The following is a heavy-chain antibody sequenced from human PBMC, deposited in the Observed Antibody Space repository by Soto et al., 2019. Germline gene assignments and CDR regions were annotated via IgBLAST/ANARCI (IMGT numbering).Heavy chain of an antibody. CDR2: ISGSGGST. Sequence: GGSLRLSCAASGFTFSRYAMSWVRQAPGKGLEWVSAISGSGGSTYYADSVKGRFTISRDNSKNTLYLQMNSLRAEDTAVYYCAKDRYFDWFRARYWGQGTLVTVSS. CDR1: GFTFSRYA. D-gene: IGHD3-9*01. V-gene: IGHV3-23*01. CDR3: AKDRYFDWFRARY. J-gene: IGHJ4*02.